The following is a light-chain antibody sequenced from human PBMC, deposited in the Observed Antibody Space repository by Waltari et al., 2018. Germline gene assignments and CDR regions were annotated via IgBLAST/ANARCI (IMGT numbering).Light chain of an antibody. CDR3: CSYAGSYTVV. CDR1: SSAVGGYNY. Sequence: SVLTPPRSVSGSPGPSVPISCPGTSSAVGGYNYVSWYQQHPGKAPKLMFYDVSNRPSGVPDRFAGSKSGNTASRTISGLQAEDEADYYCCSYAGSYTVVFGGGTKLTVL. V-gene: IGLV2-11*01. J-gene: IGLJ2*01. CDR2: DVS.